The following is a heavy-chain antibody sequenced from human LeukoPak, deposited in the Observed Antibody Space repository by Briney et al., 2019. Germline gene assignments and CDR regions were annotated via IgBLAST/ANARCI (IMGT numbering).Heavy chain of an antibody. CDR1: GYTFTSYD. Sequence: ASVKVSCKASGYTFTSYDINWVRQATGQGREWMGWMNPNSVNTGYAQKFQGRVTMTRNTSISTAYMELSSLRSEDTAVYYCARGRTPYPKKGSGWYEYFDYWGQGTLVTVSS. CDR3: ARGRTPYPKKGSGWYEYFDY. D-gene: IGHD6-19*01. CDR2: MNPNSVNT. J-gene: IGHJ4*02. V-gene: IGHV1-8*01.